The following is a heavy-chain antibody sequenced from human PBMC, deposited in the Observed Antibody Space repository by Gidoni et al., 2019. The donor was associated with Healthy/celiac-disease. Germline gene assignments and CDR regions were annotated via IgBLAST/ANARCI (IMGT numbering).Heavy chain of an antibody. CDR3: ARELVPAAAMGMDV. Sequence: QVQLVESGGGVVQPGRSLRLPYAASGFTFSSYAMHWVRQAPGKGLEWVAGISYDGSNKYYADSVKGRFTISRDNSKNTLYLQMNSLRAEDTAVYYCARELVPAAAMGMDVWGQGTTVTVSS. V-gene: IGHV3-30-3*01. J-gene: IGHJ6*02. CDR1: GFTFSSYA. CDR2: ISYDGSNK. D-gene: IGHD2-2*01.